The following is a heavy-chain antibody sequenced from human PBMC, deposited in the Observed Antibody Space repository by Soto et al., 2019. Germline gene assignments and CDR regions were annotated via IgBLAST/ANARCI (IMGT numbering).Heavy chain of an antibody. CDR1: GYGFTTYW. J-gene: IGHJ3*01. Sequence: PGESLKISCKGSGYGFTTYWIAWVRQMPGKGLEWMGLIYPGDSDTRYSPSFQGQVTISADKSFYTAYLQWTSLKASDTAMYYCARAFTSSTSAFDFWGQGTRVTVSS. CDR3: ARAFTSSTSAFDF. V-gene: IGHV5-51*01. D-gene: IGHD2-2*01. CDR2: IYPGDSDT.